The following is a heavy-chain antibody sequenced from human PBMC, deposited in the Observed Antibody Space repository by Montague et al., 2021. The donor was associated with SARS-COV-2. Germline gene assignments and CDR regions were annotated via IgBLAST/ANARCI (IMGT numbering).Heavy chain of an antibody. Sequence: SETLSLTCAVYDGSFSDYSWTWIRQPPGKGSEWIGEINHRGSTNYNPSLKSRVTISVDTSKNQFSLKMTSVTAADTAVYYCARGRQHINMVVVVVTGGEYYFDFWGQGTLVAVSS. J-gene: IGHJ4*02. V-gene: IGHV4-34*01. D-gene: IGHD3-22*01. CDR2: INHRGST. CDR1: DGSFSDYS. CDR3: ARGRQHINMVVVVVTGGEYYFDF.